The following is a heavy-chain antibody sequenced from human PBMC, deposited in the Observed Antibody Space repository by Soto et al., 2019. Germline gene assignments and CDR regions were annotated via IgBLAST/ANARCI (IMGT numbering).Heavy chain of an antibody. J-gene: IGHJ4*02. V-gene: IGHV1-69*02. CDR3: ARGRPEDGYNDY. CDR2: IIPILGIA. D-gene: IGHD5-12*01. Sequence: ASVKVSCKASGGTFSSYTISWVRQAPGQGLEWMGRIIPILGIANYAQKFQGRVTITADKSTSTAYMELSSLRSEDTAVYYCARGRPEDGYNDYWGQGTLVTVSS. CDR1: GGTFSSYT.